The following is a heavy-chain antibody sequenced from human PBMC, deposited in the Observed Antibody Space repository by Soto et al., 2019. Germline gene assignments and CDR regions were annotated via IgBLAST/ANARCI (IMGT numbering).Heavy chain of an antibody. Sequence: SDTLSLTCTVSGGSISSSSYYWGWIRQPPGKGLEWIGSIYYSWSTYYNPPLKSRVTISVDTSKNQFSLKPSSVTAADKAVYYCERFDRPYDFWSGYSGSEWFDPWGQGTLVTVSS. V-gene: IGHV4-39*01. CDR2: IYYSWST. J-gene: IGHJ5*02. CDR1: GGSISSSSYY. D-gene: IGHD3-3*01. CDR3: ERFDRPYDFWSGYSGSEWFDP.